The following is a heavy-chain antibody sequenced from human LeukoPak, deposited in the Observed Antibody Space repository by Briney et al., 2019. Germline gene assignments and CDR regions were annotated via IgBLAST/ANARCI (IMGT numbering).Heavy chain of an antibody. D-gene: IGHD1-1*01. Sequence: PSQTLSLTCTVSGGSISDDNYYWTWIRQPAGKGLEWIGRIYTSGSTNYNPSLKSRVTMSVDTSKNQFSLKLSSVTAADTAMYYCARHLRGPMEAFDIWGQGTMVTVSS. CDR2: IYTSGST. CDR1: GGSISDDNYY. V-gene: IGHV4-61*02. J-gene: IGHJ3*02. CDR3: ARHLRGPMEAFDI.